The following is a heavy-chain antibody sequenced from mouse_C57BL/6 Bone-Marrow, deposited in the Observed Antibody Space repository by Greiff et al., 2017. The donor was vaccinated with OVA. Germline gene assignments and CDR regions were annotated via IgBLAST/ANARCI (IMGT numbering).Heavy chain of an antibody. CDR1: GFNIKDDY. CDR3: TTPDAGKGYWYFDV. V-gene: IGHV14-4*01. CDR2: IDPENGDT. J-gene: IGHJ1*03. Sequence: EVQLQQSGAELVRPGASVKLSCTASGFNIKDDYMHWVKQRPEQGLEWIGWIDPENGDTEYASKFQGKATITADTSSNTAYLQLSSLTSEDTAVYYCTTPDAGKGYWYFDVWGTGTTVTVSS. D-gene: IGHD1-1*02.